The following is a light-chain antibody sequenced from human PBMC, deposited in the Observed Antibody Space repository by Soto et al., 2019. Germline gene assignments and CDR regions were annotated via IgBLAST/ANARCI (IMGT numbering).Light chain of an antibody. V-gene: IGKV1-39*01. CDR1: RTSGSY. Sequence: DIHMTQSPSSLSASVGDRVTITCRASRTSGSYLNCYPQKPGTAPQLLIYAATSLQSGVQARLSGSGYGAHFTLSINSLQPEDFATYYCHQSYDSPFTFGPGTKVDVK. J-gene: IGKJ3*01. CDR3: HQSYDSPFT. CDR2: AAT.